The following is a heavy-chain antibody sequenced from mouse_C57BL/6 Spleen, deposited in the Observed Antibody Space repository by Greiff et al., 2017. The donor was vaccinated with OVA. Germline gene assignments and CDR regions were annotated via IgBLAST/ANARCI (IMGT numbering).Heavy chain of an antibody. D-gene: IGHD1-1*01. Sequence: VMLVESGPGLVQPSQSLSITCTVSGFSLTSYGVHWVRQSPGKGLEWLGVIWSGGSTDYNAAFISRLSISKDNSKSQVFFKMNSLQADDTAIYYCARKYYGSSLDYAMDYWGQGTSVTVSS. J-gene: IGHJ4*01. V-gene: IGHV2-2*01. CDR1: GFSLTSYG. CDR3: ARKYYGSSLDYAMDY. CDR2: IWSGGST.